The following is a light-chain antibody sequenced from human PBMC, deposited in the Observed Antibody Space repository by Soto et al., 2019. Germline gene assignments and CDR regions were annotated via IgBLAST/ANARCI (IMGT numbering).Light chain of an antibody. CDR1: QSVSSN. J-gene: IGKJ5*01. CDR3: QQYNNWPPIT. V-gene: IGKV3-15*01. CDR2: GAS. Sequence: EVVMTQSPATLSVSPGERATLSCRARQSVSSNLAWYQQKPGQAPRLLIYGASTRATGIPARFSGSGSGTEFTLTISSLQYEDFAVYYCQQYNNWPPITFGQGTRLEIK.